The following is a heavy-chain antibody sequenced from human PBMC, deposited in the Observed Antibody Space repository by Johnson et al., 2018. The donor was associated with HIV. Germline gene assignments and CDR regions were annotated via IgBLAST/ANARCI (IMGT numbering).Heavy chain of an antibody. CDR3: ARGLPSGGRGAFDI. CDR2: INWNGGST. J-gene: IGHJ3*02. D-gene: IGHD3-16*01. V-gene: IGHV3-20*04. CDR1: GFSFDDYG. Sequence: VQLVESGGGMERPGGSLRLSCAASGFSFDDYGMSWVRQLPGQGLEWVSGINWNGGSTNYAGSVKGHFTISSENAKNSLSLQMNSLRAGDTAGYYCARGLPSGGRGAFDIWGQGTMVTVSS.